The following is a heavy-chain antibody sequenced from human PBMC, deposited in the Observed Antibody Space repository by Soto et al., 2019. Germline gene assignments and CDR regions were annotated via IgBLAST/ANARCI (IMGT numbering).Heavy chain of an antibody. CDR1: GGSISSGGYY. CDR3: ARDGIAAAGTSQFHYYYGMDV. J-gene: IGHJ6*02. CDR2: IYYSGIT. Sequence: SETLSLTCTVSGGSISSGGYYWSWIRQHPGKGLEWIGYIYYSGITYYNPSLKSRVTISVDTSKNQFSLKLSSVTAADTAVYYCARDGIAAAGTSQFHYYYGMDVWGQGTTVTVSS. V-gene: IGHV4-31*03. D-gene: IGHD6-13*01.